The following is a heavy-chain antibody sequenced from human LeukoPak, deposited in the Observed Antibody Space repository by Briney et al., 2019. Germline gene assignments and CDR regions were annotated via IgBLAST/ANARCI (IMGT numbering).Heavy chain of an antibody. CDR1: GLTFSSYS. D-gene: IGHD1-14*01. V-gene: IGHV3-48*01. Sequence: GGSLRLSCAASGLTFSSYSMNWVRQAPGKGLEWVSYISQAPGKGLDWVSYSSRSSSTIYYADSVKGRFTISRDNAKNSLYLQMNSLRAEDTAVYYCARGITLFDYWGQGTLVTVSS. CDR2: SSRSSSTI. J-gene: IGHJ4*02. CDR3: ARGITLFDY.